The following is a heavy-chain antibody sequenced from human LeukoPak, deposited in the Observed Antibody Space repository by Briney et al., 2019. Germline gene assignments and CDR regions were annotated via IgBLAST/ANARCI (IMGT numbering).Heavy chain of an antibody. Sequence: VASVKVSCKASGYTFTSYGISWVRQAPGQGLEWMGWISAYNGNTNYAQKLQGRVTMTTDTPTSTAYMELRSLRSDDTAVYYCARVTPGIAAAAKSSYFDYWGQGTLVTVSS. CDR2: ISAYNGNT. D-gene: IGHD6-13*01. J-gene: IGHJ4*02. V-gene: IGHV1-18*01. CDR1: GYTFTSYG. CDR3: ARVTPGIAAAAKSSYFDY.